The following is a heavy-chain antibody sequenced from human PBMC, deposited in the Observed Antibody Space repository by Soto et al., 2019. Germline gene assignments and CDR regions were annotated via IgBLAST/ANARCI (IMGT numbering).Heavy chain of an antibody. CDR2: ISGSGGST. CDR1: GFTFSSYA. D-gene: IGHD1-26*01. Sequence: GGSLRLSCAASGFTFSSYAMSWVRQAPGKGLEWVSAISGSGGSTYYADSVKGRFTISRDNSKNTLYLQMNSLRAEDTAVYYCAKDSSSISGSYPNWFDPWGQGTLVTVSS. J-gene: IGHJ5*02. V-gene: IGHV3-23*01. CDR3: AKDSSSISGSYPNWFDP.